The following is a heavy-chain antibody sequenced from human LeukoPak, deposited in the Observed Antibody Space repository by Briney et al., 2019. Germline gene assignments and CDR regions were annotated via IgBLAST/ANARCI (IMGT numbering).Heavy chain of an antibody. J-gene: IGHJ4*02. CDR2: IYPGDSDT. CDR3: AKGAGGSGSYYPYY. V-gene: IGHV5-51*01. CDR1: EYSFTSYW. Sequence: GESLKISCKGSEYSFTSYWIAWVRQMPGKDLEWMGIIYPGDSDTRYSPSFQGQVTFSADKSISTAYLQWSSLKASDTAMYYCAKGAGGSGSYYPYYWGQGTLVIVSS. D-gene: IGHD3-10*01.